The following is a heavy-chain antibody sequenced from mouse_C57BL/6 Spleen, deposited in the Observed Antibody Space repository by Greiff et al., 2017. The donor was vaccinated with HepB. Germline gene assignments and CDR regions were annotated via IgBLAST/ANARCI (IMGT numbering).Heavy chain of an antibody. V-gene: IGHV5-6*01. CDR2: ISSGGSYT. Sequence: EVHLVESGGDLVKPGGSLKLSCAASGFTFSSYGMSWVRQTPDKRLEWVATISSGGSYTYYPDSVKGRFTISIDNAKNTLYLQMSSLKSEDTAMYYCARPYSKDWYFDVWGTGTTVTVSS. CDR1: GFTFSSYG. J-gene: IGHJ1*03. D-gene: IGHD2-5*01. CDR3: ARPYSKDWYFDV.